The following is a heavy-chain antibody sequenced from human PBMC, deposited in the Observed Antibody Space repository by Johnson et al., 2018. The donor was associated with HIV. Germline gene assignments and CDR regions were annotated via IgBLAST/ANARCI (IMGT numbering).Heavy chain of an antibody. D-gene: IGHD1-14*01. J-gene: IGHJ3*02. V-gene: IGHV3-30*18. CDR2: TSNDGSNK. CDR3: AKERAYIRSFDI. CDR1: GFTFSSYG. Sequence: QVQLVESGGGVVQPGRSLRVSCAASGFTFSSYGMHWVRQAPGKGLEWVAVTSNDGSNKYYADSVKGRFTISRDNSKNSLYLQMNSLRAEDTAMYYCAKERAYIRSFDIWGQGTVVTVSS.